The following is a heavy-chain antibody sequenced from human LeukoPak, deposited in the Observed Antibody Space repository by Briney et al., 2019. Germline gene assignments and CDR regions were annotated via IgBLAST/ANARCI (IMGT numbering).Heavy chain of an antibody. CDR1: GFAFSTYT. J-gene: IGHJ4*02. Sequence: GGSLRLSCAASGFAFSTYTMNWVRQAPGKGLEGVSSISSSSGYIYYADSVKGRFTISRDNAKNSLSLQMNSLGAEDTAVYYCARARGHQLVSPLDSWGQGTLVTVSS. CDR2: ISSSSGYI. D-gene: IGHD6-13*01. V-gene: IGHV3-21*01. CDR3: ARARGHQLVSPLDS.